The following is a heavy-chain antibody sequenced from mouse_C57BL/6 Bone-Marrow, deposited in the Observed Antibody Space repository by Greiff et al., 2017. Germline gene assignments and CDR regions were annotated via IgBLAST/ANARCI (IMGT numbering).Heavy chain of an antibody. Sequence: QVQLQPPGTELVKPGASVKLSCKASGYTFTSYWMHWVKQRPGQGLEWIGNINPSNGGPNSNAMFKSKATLTVAKSSSTAYMQLSSLTSEDSAVYYCARVLNYYGSSYWYFDVWGTGTTVTVSS. CDR3: ARVLNYYGSSYWYFDV. CDR2: INPSNGGP. V-gene: IGHV1-53*01. CDR1: GYTFTSYW. J-gene: IGHJ1*03. D-gene: IGHD1-1*01.